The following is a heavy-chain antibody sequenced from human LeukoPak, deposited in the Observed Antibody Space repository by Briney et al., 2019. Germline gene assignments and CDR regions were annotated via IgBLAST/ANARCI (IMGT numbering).Heavy chain of an antibody. V-gene: IGHV1-2*02. J-gene: IGHJ4*02. CDR2: INPNSGGT. CDR3: AKGPHWDPHFDY. CDR1: GFTFTAYH. Sequence: ASVKVSCKASGFTFTAYHMHWVRQAPGQGLEWMGWINPNSGGTNYAQKFQGRVTMTRDTSISTAYMELSGLRSDDTAVYYCAKGPHWDPHFDYWGQGTLVTVSS. D-gene: IGHD7-27*01.